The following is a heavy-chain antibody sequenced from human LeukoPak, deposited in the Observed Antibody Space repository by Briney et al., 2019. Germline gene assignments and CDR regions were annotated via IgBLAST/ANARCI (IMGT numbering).Heavy chain of an antibody. V-gene: IGHV3-74*01. CDR2: IKGDGSST. J-gene: IGHJ4*02. CDR3: AGWGDSGYDHS. D-gene: IGHD5-12*01. CDR1: GLTFSSYW. Sequence: SGGSLRLSCAGSGLTFSSYWMHWVRQAPGKGLVWVSRIKGDGSSTSCADSVKGRFTISRDNTKNTLYLQMNSLRAEDTAVYYCAGWGDSGYDHSWGQGTLVTVSS.